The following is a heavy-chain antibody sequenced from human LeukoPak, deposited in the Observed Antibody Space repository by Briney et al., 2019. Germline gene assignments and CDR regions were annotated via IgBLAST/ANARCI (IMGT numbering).Heavy chain of an antibody. CDR3: TTAPSGYAYMDGWHLDY. CDR2: IKSKTDGETT. D-gene: IGHD5-18*01. J-gene: IGHJ4*02. Sequence: GGSLRLSCAASGFTFNYAWMSWVRQAPGKGLEWVGRIKSKTDGETTDYAAPVKGRFTISRDDSKNTLYLQMNSLKTEDTALYYCTTAPSGYAYMDGWHLDYWGQGALVTVSS. V-gene: IGHV3-15*01. CDR1: GFTFNYAW.